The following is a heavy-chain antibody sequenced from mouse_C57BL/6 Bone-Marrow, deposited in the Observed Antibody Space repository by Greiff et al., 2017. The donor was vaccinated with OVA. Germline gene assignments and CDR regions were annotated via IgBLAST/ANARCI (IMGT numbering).Heavy chain of an antibody. CDR3: ARLGFYWYFDV. CDR1: GYTFTDYY. V-gene: IGHV1-19*01. Sequence: VQLQQSGPVLVKPGASVKMSCKASGYTFTDYYMNWVKQSHGKSLEWIGVINPYNGGTSYNQKFKGKATLTVDKSSSTAYMELNSLTSEDSAVYYCARLGFYWYFDVWGTGTTVTVSS. D-gene: IGHD3-2*02. J-gene: IGHJ1*03. CDR2: INPYNGGT.